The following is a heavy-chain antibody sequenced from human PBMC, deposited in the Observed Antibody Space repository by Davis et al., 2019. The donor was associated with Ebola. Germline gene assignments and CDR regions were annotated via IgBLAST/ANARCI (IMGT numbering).Heavy chain of an antibody. J-gene: IGHJ2*01. V-gene: IGHV4-34*01. CDR1: GGSFSGYY. CDR3: ARGPAPYYYGSGSYYNGGSYWYFDL. D-gene: IGHD3-10*01. CDR2: INHSGST. Sequence: PSETLSLTCAVYGGSFSGYYWSWIRQPPGKGLEWIGEINHSGSTNYNPSLKSRVTISVDTSKNQFSLKLSSVTAADTAVYYCARGPAPYYYGSGSYYNGGSYWYFDLWGRGTLVTVSS.